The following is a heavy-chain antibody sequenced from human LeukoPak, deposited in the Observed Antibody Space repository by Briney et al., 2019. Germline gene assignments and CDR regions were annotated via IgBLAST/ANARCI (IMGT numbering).Heavy chain of an antibody. V-gene: IGHV1-18*01. CDR3: ARTYYYESSGYYHYFDN. Sequence: GASVKVSCKASGYTFTSYGISWVRQAPGQGLEWMGWISAYNGNTNYAQKLQGRVTMTTDTSTSTAYMELRSLRSDDTAVYYCARTYYYESSGYYHYFDNWGQGTLVTVSS. D-gene: IGHD3-22*01. J-gene: IGHJ4*02. CDR2: ISAYNGNT. CDR1: GYTFTSYG.